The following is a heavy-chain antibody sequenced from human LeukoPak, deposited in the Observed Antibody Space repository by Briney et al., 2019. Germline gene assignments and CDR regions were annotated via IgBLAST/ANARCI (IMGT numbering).Heavy chain of an antibody. D-gene: IGHD3-10*01. V-gene: IGHV1-3*01. CDR1: GYTFISYA. CDR3: ARLGELLPIDY. J-gene: IGHJ4*02. CDR2: INAGNGNT. Sequence: GASVKVSCKASGYTFISYAMHWVRQAPGQRLEWMGWINAGNGNTKYSQKFQGRVTITRDTSASTAYMELSSLRSEDTAVYYCARLGELLPIDYWGQGTLVTVSS.